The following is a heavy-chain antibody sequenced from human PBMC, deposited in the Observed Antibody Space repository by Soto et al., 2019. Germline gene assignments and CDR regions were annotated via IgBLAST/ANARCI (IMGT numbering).Heavy chain of an antibody. J-gene: IGHJ3*02. V-gene: IGHV3-30-3*01. Sequence: QVQLVESGGGVVQPGRSLRLSCAASGFTFSSHAMHWVRQAPGKGLEWVAVISYDGSNKYYADSVKGRFTISRDNSKNTLYLQMNSLRAEDTAVYYCARGTYYYGSGTGEGAFDIWGQGTMVTVSS. CDR2: ISYDGSNK. CDR1: GFTFSSHA. D-gene: IGHD3-10*01. CDR3: ARGTYYYGSGTGEGAFDI.